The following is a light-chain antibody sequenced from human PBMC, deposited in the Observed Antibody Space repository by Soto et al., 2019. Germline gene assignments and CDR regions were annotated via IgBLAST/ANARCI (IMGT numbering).Light chain of an antibody. V-gene: IGLV2-14*01. J-gene: IGLJ1*01. CDR3: CSLTTSHTYV. CDR1: SSDVGGYNY. CDR2: EVN. Sequence: QSVLTQPPSVSGSPGQSITISCTGTSSDVGGYNYVSWYQHHPGKAPKLMIYEVNNRPSGVSNRFSGSRSGNTASLTISGLQAEDEADYYCCSLTTSHTYVFXSGTKVTVL.